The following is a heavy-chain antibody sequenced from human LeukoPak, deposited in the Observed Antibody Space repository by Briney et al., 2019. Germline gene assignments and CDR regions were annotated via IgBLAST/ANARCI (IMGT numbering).Heavy chain of an antibody. CDR2: ISGSGGST. V-gene: IGHV3-23*01. J-gene: IGHJ4*02. Sequence: GGSLRLSCAASGFTFSSYAMSWVRQAPGKGLEWVSAISGSGGSTYYADSVKGRFTISRDNSKNTLYLQMNSLRAEDTAVYYCAKGLISGPYWTPSVDYWGQGTLVTVSS. D-gene: IGHD3/OR15-3a*01. CDR1: GFTFSSYA. CDR3: AKGLISGPYWTPSVDY.